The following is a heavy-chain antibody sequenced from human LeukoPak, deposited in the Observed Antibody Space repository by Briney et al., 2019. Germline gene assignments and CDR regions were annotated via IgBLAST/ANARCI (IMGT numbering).Heavy chain of an antibody. CDR3: ARHEPGTYGHLWGC. V-gene: IGHV4-30-2*01. J-gene: IGHJ4*02. D-gene: IGHD3-10*01. CDR1: GGSISSGGYY. Sequence: PSQTLSLTCTVSGGSISSGGYYWSWIRQPPGKGLEWIGYIYHSGSTYYNPSLKSRVTISVDRSKNQFSLKLSSVTAADTAVYYCARHEPGTYGHLWGCWGQGTLVTVSS. CDR2: IYHSGST.